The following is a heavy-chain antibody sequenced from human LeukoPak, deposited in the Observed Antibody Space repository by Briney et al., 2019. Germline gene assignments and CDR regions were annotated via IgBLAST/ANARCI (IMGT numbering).Heavy chain of an antibody. CDR3: ARLSSSWVNWFDP. V-gene: IGHV3-23*01. Sequence: GGSLRLSCAASGFTFSSYAMSWVRQAPGKGLERVSAISGSGGSTYYADSVKGRFTISRDNSKNTLYLQMNSLRAEDTAVYYCARLSSSWVNWFDPWGQGTLVTVSS. D-gene: IGHD6-13*01. CDR2: ISGSGGST. CDR1: GFTFSSYA. J-gene: IGHJ5*02.